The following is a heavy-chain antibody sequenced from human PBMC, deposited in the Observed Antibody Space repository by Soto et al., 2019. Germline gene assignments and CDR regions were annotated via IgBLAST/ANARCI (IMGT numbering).Heavy chain of an antibody. V-gene: IGHV5-51*01. CDR3: ARTDDYEIEY. J-gene: IGHJ4*02. CDR1: GYSFVSYW. Sequence: PGASLKISCKGSGYSFVSYWIGWVRQWPGKGLELRVITYPGDSETRYSPAFQDQLTIAADNSITTVYLQWSSLKASDTAMYYCARTDDYEIEYWGQGTLVTVSS. CDR2: TYPGDSET. D-gene: IGHD4-17*01.